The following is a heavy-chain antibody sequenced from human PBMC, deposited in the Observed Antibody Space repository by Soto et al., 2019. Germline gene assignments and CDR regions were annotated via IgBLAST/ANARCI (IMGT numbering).Heavy chain of an antibody. D-gene: IGHD1-26*01. Sequence: PSETLSLTCPVSGGYISSGYYYWSWIRQPPGKGLEWIGYIYYSGSTYYNPSLKSRVTISVDTSKNQFSLKLSSVTAADTAVYYCARAGGSFYYYYGMDVWGQGTTVTVSS. J-gene: IGHJ6*02. CDR3: ARAGGSFYYYYGMDV. CDR2: IYYSGST. CDR1: GGYISSGYYY. V-gene: IGHV4-30-4*01.